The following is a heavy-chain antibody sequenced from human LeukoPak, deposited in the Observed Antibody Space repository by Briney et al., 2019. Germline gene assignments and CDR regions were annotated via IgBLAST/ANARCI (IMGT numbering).Heavy chain of an antibody. Sequence: SETLSLTCTVSGGSISSSSYYWAWIRQPPGKGLEWIGSIYYSGSTCYNPSPRSRVTISVDTSKNQFSLKLSSVTASDTAVYYCASRAYSGSYPSYFDYWGQGTLVTVSS. CDR3: ASRAYSGSYPSYFDY. V-gene: IGHV4-39*01. D-gene: IGHD1-26*01. CDR1: GGSISSSSYY. CDR2: IYYSGST. J-gene: IGHJ4*02.